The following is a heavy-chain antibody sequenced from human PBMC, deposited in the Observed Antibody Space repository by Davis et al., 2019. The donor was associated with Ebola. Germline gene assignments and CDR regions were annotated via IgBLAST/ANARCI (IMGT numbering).Heavy chain of an antibody. Sequence: GGSLRLSCAASGFTFSSYSMNWVRQAPGKGLEWVSYISSSSSTIYYADSVKGRFTISRDNAKNSLYLQMNSLRDEDTAVYYCARDRIVVVPGAITYYYYGMDVWGQGTTVTVS. V-gene: IGHV3-48*02. CDR1: GFTFSSYS. D-gene: IGHD2-2*01. CDR2: ISSSSSTI. CDR3: ARDRIVVVPGAITYYYYGMDV. J-gene: IGHJ6*02.